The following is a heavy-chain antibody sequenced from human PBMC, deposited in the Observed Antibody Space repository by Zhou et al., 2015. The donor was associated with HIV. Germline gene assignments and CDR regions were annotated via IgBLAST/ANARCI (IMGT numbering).Heavy chain of an antibody. J-gene: IGHJ5*02. Sequence: QVQLVQSGAEVKKPGASVKVSCKASGYTFTSYGISWVRQAPGQGLEWMGWISAYNGNTNYAQKLQGRVTMTTDTSTSTAYMELRSLRSDDTAVYYCARQFFLLSVAATSCWFDPWGQGTLVTVSS. D-gene: IGHD2-15*01. V-gene: IGHV1-18*01. CDR3: ARQFFLLSVAATSCWFDP. CDR1: GYTFTSYG. CDR2: ISAYNGNT.